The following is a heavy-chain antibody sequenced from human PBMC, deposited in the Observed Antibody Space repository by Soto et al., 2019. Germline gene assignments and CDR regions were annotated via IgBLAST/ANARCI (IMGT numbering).Heavy chain of an antibody. CDR3: ARGPQIIYDFWSGYYRGAFDI. CDR1: GYTFTIYY. CDR2: INPSGDST. Sequence: GASVKVSCKASGYTFTIYYIYWVRQAPGQGLEWMGIINPSGDSTSYAQKFQGRLTMTRDTSTTTVYMVLSSLRSEDTAVYYCARGPQIIYDFWSGYYRGAFDIWGQGTMVTVSS. V-gene: IGHV1-46*01. D-gene: IGHD3-3*01. J-gene: IGHJ3*02.